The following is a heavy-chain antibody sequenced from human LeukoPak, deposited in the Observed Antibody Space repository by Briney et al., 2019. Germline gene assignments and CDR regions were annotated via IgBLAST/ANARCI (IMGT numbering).Heavy chain of an antibody. D-gene: IGHD2-21*01. Sequence: GGSLRLSCVASGFSFRNYAISWVRQAPGKGLQWVSQISGTGGATWYAGFARDRFTISRDNSKKTLYLQMSGLRVEDTAMYYCVKDPRDTYGTNWFVSWGQGTLLIVSS. CDR3: VKDPRDTYGTNWFVS. J-gene: IGHJ5*01. CDR1: GFSFRNYA. CDR2: ISGTGGAT. V-gene: IGHV3-23*01.